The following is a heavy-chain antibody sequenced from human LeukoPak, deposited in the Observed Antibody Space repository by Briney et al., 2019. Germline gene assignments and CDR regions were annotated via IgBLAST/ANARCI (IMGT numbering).Heavy chain of an antibody. J-gene: IGHJ4*02. D-gene: IGHD6-13*01. Sequence: GGSLRLSCTASGFTFGDYAMGWVRQAPGKGLEWVGFIRSKAYGGTTEYAASVKGRFTISRDDSKSIAYLQMNSLKTEGTAVYYCTSARYSSSWYVSADYWGQGTLVTVSS. CDR1: GFTFGDYA. V-gene: IGHV3-49*04. CDR3: TSARYSSSWYVSADY. CDR2: IRSKAYGGTT.